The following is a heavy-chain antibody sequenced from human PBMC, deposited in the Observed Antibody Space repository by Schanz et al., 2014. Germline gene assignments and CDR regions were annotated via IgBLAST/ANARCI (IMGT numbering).Heavy chain of an antibody. V-gene: IGHV3-30*18. CDR1: GFNFANHA. Sequence: QGQLVESGGGVVQPGRSLRLSCAASGFNFANHAIHWVRQGQGNGLQWVAVISSDGSKKLYADSVKARFTISRDNSKNSVSLQMDSLRPEDTAVYFCAKDLHSNSGNYYSYYFDSWGPGALXTVSS. CDR2: ISSDGSKK. J-gene: IGHJ4*02. D-gene: IGHD3-10*01. CDR3: AKDLHSNSGNYYSYYFDS.